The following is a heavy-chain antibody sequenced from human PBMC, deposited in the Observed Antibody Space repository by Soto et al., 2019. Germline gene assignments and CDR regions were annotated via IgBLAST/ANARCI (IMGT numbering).Heavy chain of an antibody. CDR1: GFIFSDYV. D-gene: IGHD2-2*01. J-gene: IGHJ6*02. Sequence: EVQLLESGGGLVQPVESLRLSCVASGFIFSDYVINWVRQAPGKGLACVCAIGGGGAGTSYSDSVKGRFTIFRDTSRNTVQMQMNSLRADETDVYYCANRFVIVPAVLGRNYHYGMDVWGQGTTVTVSS. V-gene: IGHV3-23*01. CDR3: ANRFVIVPAVLGRNYHYGMDV. CDR2: IGGGGAGT.